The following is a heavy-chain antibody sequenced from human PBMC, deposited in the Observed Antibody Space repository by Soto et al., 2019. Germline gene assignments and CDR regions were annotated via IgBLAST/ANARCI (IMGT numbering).Heavy chain of an antibody. CDR3: ARGRGLAARPQHLDH. J-gene: IGHJ4*02. Sequence: QVQLVESGGGVVQPGGSLRLSCATSGFLFSGYAMHWVRQTPGKGLEWVAVISYDGKEKYYADSAEGRFTISRESSGVTVYLKMSSLGVEDTAVYYCARGRGLAARPQHLDHWGQGTLVTVSS. D-gene: IGHD6-6*01. V-gene: IGHV3-30*04. CDR2: ISYDGKEK. CDR1: GFLFSGYA.